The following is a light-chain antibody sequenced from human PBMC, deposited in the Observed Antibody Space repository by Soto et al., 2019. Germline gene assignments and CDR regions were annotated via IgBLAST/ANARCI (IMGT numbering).Light chain of an antibody. J-gene: IGLJ3*02. Sequence: QSVLTQPPSVSGSPGQSVTISCTGTSSDVGSYNHVSWYQQPTGTAPKRVMYEVSDRPSWVPDRFSGSKSGNTASMTISGLKAEDEADEYCSAYTSINTSVLGGGTKLNVL. CDR2: EVS. CDR3: SAYTSINTSV. V-gene: IGLV2-18*02. CDR1: SSDVGSYNH.